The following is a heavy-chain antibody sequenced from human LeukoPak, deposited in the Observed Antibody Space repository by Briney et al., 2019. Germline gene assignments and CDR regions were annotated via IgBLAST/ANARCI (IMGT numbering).Heavy chain of an antibody. CDR2: IWYDGSNK. CDR1: GFTFSSYG. J-gene: IGHJ4*02. D-gene: IGHD3-22*01. CDR3: ARALLNYYDSSGPPDY. V-gene: IGHV3-33*01. Sequence: GGSLRLSCAASGFTFSSYGMHWVRQAPGKGLEGVAVIWYDGSNKYYADSVKGRFTISRDNSKNTLYLQMNSLRAEDTAVYYCARALLNYYDSSGPPDYWGQGTLVTVSS.